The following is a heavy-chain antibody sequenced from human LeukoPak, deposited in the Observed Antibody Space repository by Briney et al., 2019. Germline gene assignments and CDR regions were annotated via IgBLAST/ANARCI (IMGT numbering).Heavy chain of an antibody. CDR1: GGSFSNYY. Sequence: TSETLSLTCAVYGGSFSNYYWSWIRQPPGRGLEWIGEINDSGRTNYNPSLMSRVTVSVDTSKNQFSLRSTSVTATDTAVYHCARRWNYGRNYYIDVWATGPRSASP. CDR3: ARRWNYGRNYYIDV. CDR2: INDSGRT. D-gene: IGHD1-7*01. V-gene: IGHV4-34*01. J-gene: IGHJ6*03.